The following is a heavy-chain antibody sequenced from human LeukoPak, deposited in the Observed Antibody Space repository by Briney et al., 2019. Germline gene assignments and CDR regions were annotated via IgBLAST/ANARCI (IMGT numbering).Heavy chain of an antibody. D-gene: IGHD6-13*01. Sequence: PGGPLRLSCAAPGFPFSSYAMPWARRAPGKGLGWGAVISYDGSNKYYADSVKGRFTISRDNSKNTLYLQMNSLRAEDTAVYYCARERAAAGAFYYYYMDVWGKGTTVTVSS. V-gene: IGHV3-30-3*01. CDR1: GFPFSSYA. J-gene: IGHJ6*03. CDR2: ISYDGSNK. CDR3: ARERAAAGAFYYYYMDV.